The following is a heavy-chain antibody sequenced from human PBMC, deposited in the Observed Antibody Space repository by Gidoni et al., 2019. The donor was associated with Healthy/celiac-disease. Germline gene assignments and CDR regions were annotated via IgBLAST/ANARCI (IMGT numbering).Heavy chain of an antibody. CDR1: GFTFSSYA. CDR3: ASATVTTGRDY. Sequence: QVQLVESGGGVVQPGRSLRLSCAASGFTFSSYAMHWVRQAPGKGLEWVAVRSYDGSNKYYADSVKGRFTISRDNSKNTLYLQMNSLRAEDTAVYYCASATVTTGRDYWGQGTLVTVSS. CDR2: RSYDGSNK. J-gene: IGHJ4*02. V-gene: IGHV3-30-3*01. D-gene: IGHD4-4*01.